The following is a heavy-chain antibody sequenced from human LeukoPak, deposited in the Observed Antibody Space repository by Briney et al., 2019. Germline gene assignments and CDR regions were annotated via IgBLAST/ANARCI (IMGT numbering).Heavy chain of an antibody. CDR1: GFTFSSDS. V-gene: IGHV3-21*01. J-gene: IGHJ4*02. D-gene: IGHD1-26*01. CDR3: ARVGPSSGSFFDY. CDR2: ISSSISYI. Sequence: GGSLRLSCAASGFTFSSDSMNWGRQAPGKRLGWVSSISSSISYIYYADSVKGRFTISRDNAKNSLYLHMNSLRAEDTAVYYCARVGPSSGSFFDYWGQGTLVTVSS.